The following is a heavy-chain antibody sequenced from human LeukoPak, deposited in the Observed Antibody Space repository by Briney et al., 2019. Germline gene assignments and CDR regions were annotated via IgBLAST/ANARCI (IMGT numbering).Heavy chain of an antibody. Sequence: SETLSLTCTVSGGSLSSYYWSWIRQPPGKGLEWIGFMYYSGSTNYNPSLKSRVTISLEESQSQFSLTLRSVTAADTAVYYCARFGGYSYGFVPGFDYWGQGILVTVSS. CDR1: GGSLSSYY. CDR3: ARFGGYSYGFVPGFDY. CDR2: MYYSGST. D-gene: IGHD5-18*01. V-gene: IGHV4-59*01. J-gene: IGHJ4*02.